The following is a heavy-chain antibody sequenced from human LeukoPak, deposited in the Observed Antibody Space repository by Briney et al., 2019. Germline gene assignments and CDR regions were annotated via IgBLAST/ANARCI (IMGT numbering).Heavy chain of an antibody. D-gene: IGHD5-24*01. Sequence: PGGSLRLSCAASGFTFSSYSMNWVRQAPGKGLEWVSSISSSSSYIYYADSVKGRFTISRDNAKNSLYLQMNSLRAEDTAAYYCARDQDGYNPFDYWGQRTLVTVSS. CDR3: ARDQDGYNPFDY. CDR1: GFTFSSYS. V-gene: IGHV3-21*01. CDR2: ISSSSSYI. J-gene: IGHJ4*02.